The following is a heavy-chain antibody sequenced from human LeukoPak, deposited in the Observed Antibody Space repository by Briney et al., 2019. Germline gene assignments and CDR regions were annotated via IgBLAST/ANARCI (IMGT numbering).Heavy chain of an antibody. J-gene: IGHJ6*03. V-gene: IGHV3-20*04. CDR1: GFTFDDYG. CDR3: ARLPIGVVTHPGYYYYYMDV. Sequence: RPGGSLRLSCAASGFTFDDYGMSWVRQAPGKGLEWVSGINWNGGSTGYADSVKGRFTISRDNAKNSPYLQMNSLRAEDTALYYCARLPIGVVTHPGYYYYYMDVWGKGTTVTVSS. D-gene: IGHD3-3*01. CDR2: INWNGGST.